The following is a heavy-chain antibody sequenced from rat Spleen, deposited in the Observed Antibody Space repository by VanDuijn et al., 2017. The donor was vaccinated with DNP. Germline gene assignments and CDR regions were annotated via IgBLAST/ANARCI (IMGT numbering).Heavy chain of an antibody. D-gene: IGHD1-11*01. V-gene: IGHV5S23*01. CDR3: TTDFERGY. CDR1: GFTFSDYA. J-gene: IGHJ2*01. CDR2: ISSSAGST. Sequence: EVQLVESGGGLVQPGNSLKLSCAASGFTFSDYAMAWVRQSPKKGLEWVTSISSSAGSTSYRDSVKGRFTISRDNAKNTLYLQMDSLRSEDTATYYCTTDFERGYWGQGVMVTVSS.